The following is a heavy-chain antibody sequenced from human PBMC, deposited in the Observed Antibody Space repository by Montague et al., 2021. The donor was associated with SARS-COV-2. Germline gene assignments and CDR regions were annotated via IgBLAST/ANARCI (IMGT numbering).Heavy chain of an antibody. Sequence: SLRLSCAASGFTFSSYGMHWVRQAPGKGLEWVAVISYDGSNKYYADSVKGRFTISRDNSKSTLYLQMNSLRAEDTAVYYCAKDLLAGDSIGGPGWLDPWGQGTLVTVSS. J-gene: IGHJ5*02. V-gene: IGHV3-30*18. D-gene: IGHD2-15*01. CDR1: GFTFSSYG. CDR3: AKDLLAGDSIGGPGWLDP. CDR2: ISYDGSNK.